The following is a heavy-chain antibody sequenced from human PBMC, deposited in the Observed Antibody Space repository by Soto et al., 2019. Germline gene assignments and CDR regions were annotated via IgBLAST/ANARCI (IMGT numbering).Heavy chain of an antibody. V-gene: IGHV3-21*01. Sequence: EVQLVESGGGLVKPGGSLRLSCAASGFTFSSYSMNWVRQAPGKGLEWVSSINYKSHIDYADSVKGRFTISRDNAKNSLYLPMNSLRAEDTAVYFCARDLIYAGYYYYMDVWGIGTKVTVSS. CDR2: INYKSHI. CDR1: GFTFSSYS. J-gene: IGHJ6*03. CDR3: ARDLIYAGYYYYMDV. D-gene: IGHD3-10*01.